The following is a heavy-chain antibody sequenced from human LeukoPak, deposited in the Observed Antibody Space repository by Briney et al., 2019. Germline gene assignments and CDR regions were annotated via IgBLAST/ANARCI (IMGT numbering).Heavy chain of an antibody. J-gene: IGHJ5*02. CDR1: GFTLTSTG. CDR3: AKVTMGDVWFDP. D-gene: IGHD3-16*01. V-gene: IGHV3-30*02. Sequence: GGSLRLSCAMSGFTLTSTGMHWVRQAPGKGLEWVAFMHYDGRNILYADSVKGRFSISTDNSKNMVYLQMNSLRAEDTAVYYCAKVTMGDVWFDPWGQRTLVTVSS. CDR2: MHYDGRNI.